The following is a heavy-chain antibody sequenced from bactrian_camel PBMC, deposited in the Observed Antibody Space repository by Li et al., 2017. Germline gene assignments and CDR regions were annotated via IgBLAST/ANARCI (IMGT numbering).Heavy chain of an antibody. D-gene: IGHD1*01. J-gene: IGHJ4*01. CDR2: VRRDSTM. CDR3: AALNSSAGGRFAWCSDF. CDR1: VYIWEQCG. Sequence: HVQLVESGGGSVQAGGSLKLSCAGSVYIWEQCGMGWYLQAAGKEVNVVSVRRDSTMIYADSVKGRFSISHDVTKNTVYLQMDSLKADDTGMYYCAALNSSAGGRFAWCSDFRGRGTQVTVS. V-gene: IGHV3S63*01.